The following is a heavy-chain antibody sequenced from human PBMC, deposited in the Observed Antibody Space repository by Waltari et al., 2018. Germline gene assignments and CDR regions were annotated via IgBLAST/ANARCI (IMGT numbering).Heavy chain of an antibody. J-gene: IGHJ6*03. Sequence: EVQLVESGGGLVQPGGSLRLSCAASRFTFSSYWMSWVRQAPGKGQEWVANIKQDGSEKYYVDSVKGRFTISRDNAKNSLYLQMNSLRAEDTAVYYCARDRGDFWSGYYDYYYYMDVWGKGTTVTISS. D-gene: IGHD3-3*01. CDR3: ARDRGDFWSGYYDYYYYMDV. V-gene: IGHV3-7*01. CDR1: RFTFSSYW. CDR2: IKQDGSEK.